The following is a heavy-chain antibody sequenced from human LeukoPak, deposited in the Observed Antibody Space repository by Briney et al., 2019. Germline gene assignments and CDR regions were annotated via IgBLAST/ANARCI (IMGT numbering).Heavy chain of an antibody. Sequence: SETLSLTCAVYGGSFSGYYWSWIRQPPGKGLEWIGYIYYSGSTYSNPSLKSRVTISVDTSKNQFSLNLSSVTAADTAVYYCARYCSSTNCYKGGFDPWGQGTLVTVSS. J-gene: IGHJ5*02. CDR1: GGSFSGYY. CDR3: ARYCSSTNCYKGGFDP. V-gene: IGHV4-34*09. D-gene: IGHD2-2*02. CDR2: IYYSGST.